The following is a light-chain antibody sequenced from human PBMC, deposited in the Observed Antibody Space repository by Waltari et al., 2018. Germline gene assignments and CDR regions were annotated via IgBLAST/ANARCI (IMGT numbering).Light chain of an antibody. V-gene: IGLV2-14*03. J-gene: IGLJ3*02. CDR3: SSYTSSITLV. CDR1: SSDVGGYNY. Sequence: QSALTQPASVSGSPGQSITISCTVTSSDVGGYNYVSWYQQHPGKAPKLMIYDVTNRPSGVSNRFSGSKSGNTASLTISGLQAEDEADYYCSSYTSSITLVFGGGTKLTVL. CDR2: DVT.